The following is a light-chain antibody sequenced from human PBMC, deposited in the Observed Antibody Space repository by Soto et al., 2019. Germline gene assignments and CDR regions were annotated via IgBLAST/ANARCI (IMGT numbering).Light chain of an antibody. Sequence: EIVLTQSPGTLSLSPGERATLSCRASQTIISHYLAWYQQKPGQAPRLLIFSTSKRATGIPDRFSGSGSGTDFTLTISSLQPDDVATYYCQKYDNAPLTFGGGTKVDIK. CDR2: STS. J-gene: IGKJ4*01. V-gene: IGKV3-20*01. CDR3: QKYDNAPLT. CDR1: QTIISHY.